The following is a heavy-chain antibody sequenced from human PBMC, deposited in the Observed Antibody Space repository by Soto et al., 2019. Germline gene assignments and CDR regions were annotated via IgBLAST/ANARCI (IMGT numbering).Heavy chain of an antibody. J-gene: IGHJ6*04. CDR1: GGSISSSNW. Sequence: PSETLSLTCAVSGGSISSSNWWSWVRQPPGKGVEWIGEIYHSGSTNYNPSLKSRVTISVDKSKNQFPLKLSSVTAADRAVYYCARGGGDEGVYYNGMDVWGKGTTVTVSS. CDR3: ARGGGDEGVYYNGMDV. CDR2: IYHSGST. V-gene: IGHV4-4*02. D-gene: IGHD3-10*01.